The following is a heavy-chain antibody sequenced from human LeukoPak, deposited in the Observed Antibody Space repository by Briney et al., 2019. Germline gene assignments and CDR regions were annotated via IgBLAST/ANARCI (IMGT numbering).Heavy chain of an antibody. CDR2: ISGSGGST. CDR3: AKDQQGSTWDY. V-gene: IGHV3-23*01. Sequence: GGSLRLSCVASGFTFSSYSMNWVRQAPGKGLEWVSAISGSGGSTYYADSVKGRFTISRDNSKNTLYLQMSSLRAEDTAVYYCAKDQQGSTWDYWGQGTLVTVSS. D-gene: IGHD2-2*01. CDR1: GFTFSSYS. J-gene: IGHJ4*02.